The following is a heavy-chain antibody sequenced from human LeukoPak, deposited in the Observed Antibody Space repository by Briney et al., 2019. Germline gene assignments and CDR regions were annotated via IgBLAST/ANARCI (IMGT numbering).Heavy chain of an antibody. CDR2: INPGDSDT. V-gene: IGHV5-51*01. CDR1: GYSFTSSW. Sequence: GESLKISCQASGYSFTSSWIGWARQMPGKGLEWMAIINPGDSDTRYSPSFQGHVTISADKSISTAYLQWSSLKASDTAMYYCARHLTYGSPDYWGQGTLVTVSS. J-gene: IGHJ4*02. D-gene: IGHD1-26*01. CDR3: ARHLTYGSPDY.